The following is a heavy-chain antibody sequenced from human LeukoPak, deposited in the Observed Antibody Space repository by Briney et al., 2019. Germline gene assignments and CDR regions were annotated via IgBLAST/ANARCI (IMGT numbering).Heavy chain of an antibody. D-gene: IGHD2-15*01. V-gene: IGHV1-18*01. CDR1: GYTFTSYG. CDR2: ISAYNGNT. CDR3: ASSFGGFTFDY. Sequence: ASVKVSCKASGYTFTSYGISWVRRAPGQGLEWMGWISAYNGNTSYAQKLQGRVTMTTDTSTSTAYMELRSLRSDDTAVYYCASSFGGFTFDYWGQGTLVTVSS. J-gene: IGHJ4*02.